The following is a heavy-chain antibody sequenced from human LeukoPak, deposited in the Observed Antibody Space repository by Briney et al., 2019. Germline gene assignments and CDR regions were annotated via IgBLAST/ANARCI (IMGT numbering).Heavy chain of an antibody. CDR2: IIPIFGTA. CDR3: AIHRSSPGWERDY. CDR1: GGTFSSYA. J-gene: IGHJ4*02. D-gene: IGHD1-1*01. Sequence: ASVKVSCKASGGTFSSYAISWVRQAPGQGLEWMGGIIPIFGTANYAQKFQGRVTMTRDMSTSTVYMELSSLRSEDTAVYYCAIHRSSPGWERDYWGQGTLVTVSS. V-gene: IGHV1-69*05.